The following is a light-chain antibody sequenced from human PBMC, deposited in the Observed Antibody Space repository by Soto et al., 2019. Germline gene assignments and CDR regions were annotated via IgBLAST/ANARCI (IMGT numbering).Light chain of an antibody. CDR2: KIS. Sequence: DVVMTQSPLSLPVTLGQPASISCRSRQNLVDSDGNTYLHWFHQRPGQSPRGLSYKISNRDSGVPDRISGTVSGTYFTLKISRVEAEDVGVYYFMQAKHWPWTFGQGNKVEIK. J-gene: IGKJ1*01. CDR1: QNLVDSDGNTY. V-gene: IGKV2-30*01. CDR3: MQAKHWPWT.